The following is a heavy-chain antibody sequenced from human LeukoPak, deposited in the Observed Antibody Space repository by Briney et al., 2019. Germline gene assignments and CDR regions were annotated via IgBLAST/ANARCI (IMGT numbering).Heavy chain of an antibody. J-gene: IGHJ4*02. CDR3: ARGVAATGLDF. V-gene: IGHV6-1*01. CDR2: TYYRSKWYG. CDR1: GDSVSSNRAA. D-gene: IGHD6-25*01. Sequence: SQTLSLTCAISGDSVSSNRAAWNWIRRSPSRGLEWLGRTYYRSKWYGEYGLSVKSRITINPGTSKNQFSLLLNSVPPDDTAVYYCARGVAATGLDFWGQGTLVTVSS.